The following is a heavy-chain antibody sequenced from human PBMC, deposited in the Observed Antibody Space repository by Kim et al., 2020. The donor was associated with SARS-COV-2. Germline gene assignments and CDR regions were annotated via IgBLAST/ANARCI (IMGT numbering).Heavy chain of an antibody. V-gene: IGHV1-69*02. Sequence: YHRRFQGRVTITTDKSTSTAYMGLSSLRSEDTAVYYCARTNPYYYYGMDVWGQGTTVTVSS. J-gene: IGHJ6*02. CDR3: ARTNPYYYYGMDV.